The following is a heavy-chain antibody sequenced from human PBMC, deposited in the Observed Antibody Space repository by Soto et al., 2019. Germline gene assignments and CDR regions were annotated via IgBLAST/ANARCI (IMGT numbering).Heavy chain of an antibody. D-gene: IGHD3-10*01. CDR1: GLRLSDGW. V-gene: IGHV3-15*07. CDR2: IKSKADGGTV. Sequence: EVRLVESGGGSVKPEGALRLSCTASGLRLSDGWMNWVRQTPGKGLEWVGRIKSKADGGTVDYAAPVNGRFTISRDDSRNMLYLQMNNLRADDTGIYYCTRRPTARDAGVDPLAYWGQGALVTVSS. J-gene: IGHJ4*02. CDR3: TRRPTARDAGVDPLAY.